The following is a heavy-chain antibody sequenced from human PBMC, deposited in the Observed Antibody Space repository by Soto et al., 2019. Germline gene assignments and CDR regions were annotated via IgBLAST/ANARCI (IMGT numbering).Heavy chain of an antibody. Sequence: SNTLSLNCAVYGGSCSGYYCSWSRQPPGKGLEWLGEINHSGSTNYSPSLKSRVTISVDTSKNHFSLKLNSVTAADTAVYYCAREGSSSFYYYYGVDVWGQGTTVTVSS. V-gene: IGHV4-34*01. CDR1: GGSCSGYY. CDR2: INHSGST. CDR3: AREGSSSFYYYYGVDV. J-gene: IGHJ6*02. D-gene: IGHD6-6*01.